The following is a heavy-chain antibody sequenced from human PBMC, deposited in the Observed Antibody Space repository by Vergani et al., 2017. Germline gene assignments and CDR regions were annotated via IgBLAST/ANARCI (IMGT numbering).Heavy chain of an antibody. J-gene: IGHJ3*02. CDR1: GVTFSSYA. CDR3: ARDRMEGHDYGDYGTPSLGAFDI. CDR2: IIPIFGTA. D-gene: IGHD4-17*01. V-gene: IGHV1-69*01. Sequence: QVQLVQSGAEVKKPGSSVKVSCKASGVTFSSYAISWVRQAPGQGLEWMGGIIPIFGTANYAQKFQGRVTITADESTSTAYMELSSLRSEDTAVYYCARDRMEGHDYGDYGTPSLGAFDIWGQGTMVTVSS.